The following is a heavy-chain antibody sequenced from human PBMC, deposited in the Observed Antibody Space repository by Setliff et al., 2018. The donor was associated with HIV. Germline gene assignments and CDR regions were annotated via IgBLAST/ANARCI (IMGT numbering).Heavy chain of an antibody. CDR2: IYHSGST. CDR3: ARGLAVGYFDY. V-gene: IGHV4-30-2*01. D-gene: IGHD6-19*01. Sequence: SETLSLTCAVSVGSISSGGYSWSWIRQPPGKGLEWIGYIYHSGSTYYNPSLKSRVTISVDRSKNQFSLKLSSVTAADTAVYYGARGLAVGYFDYWGQVTLVTVSS. CDR1: VGSISSGGYS. J-gene: IGHJ4*02.